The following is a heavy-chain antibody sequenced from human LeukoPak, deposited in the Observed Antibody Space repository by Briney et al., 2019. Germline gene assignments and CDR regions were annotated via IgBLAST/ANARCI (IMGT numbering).Heavy chain of an antibody. CDR1: GFTFSSYG. J-gene: IGHJ3*02. D-gene: IGHD5-18*01. Sequence: PGRSLRLSCAASGFTFSSYGMHWVRQAPGKGLEWVALISFDGGKKYYADSVKGRFTISRDNSKNTLYLQMNSLTPDDTAVYYCAKGRQQWWTLDVLDNWGQGTMVSVSS. CDR3: AKGRQQWWTLDVLDN. V-gene: IGHV3-30*18. CDR2: ISFDGGKK.